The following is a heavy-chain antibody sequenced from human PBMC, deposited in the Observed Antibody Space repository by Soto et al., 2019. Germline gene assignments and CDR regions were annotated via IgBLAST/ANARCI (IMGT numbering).Heavy chain of an antibody. J-gene: IGHJ4*02. D-gene: IGHD2-15*01. CDR1: GFTFDDYA. CDR3: AKLVEYCSGGSCYSHFDY. CDR2: ISWNSGSI. Sequence: EVQLVESGGGLVQPGRSLRLSCAASGFTFDDYAMHWVRQAPGKGLEWVSGISWNSGSIGYTDSVKGRFTISRDNAKNSLFLQMNSLTTEDTAFYYCAKLVEYCSGGSCYSHFDYWGQGTLVTVSS. V-gene: IGHV3-9*01.